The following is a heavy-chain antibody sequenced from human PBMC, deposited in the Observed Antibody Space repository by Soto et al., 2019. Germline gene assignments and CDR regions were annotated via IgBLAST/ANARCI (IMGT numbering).Heavy chain of an antibody. CDR1: GFTFSSYS. V-gene: IGHV3-48*01. D-gene: IGHD4-17*01. CDR2: ISSSSSTI. J-gene: IGHJ6*03. CDR3: ARRQGQAGPDYGDYNQYYYYYYYMDV. Sequence: GGSLRLSCAASGFTFSSYSMNWVRQAPGKGLEWVSYISSSSSTIYYADSVKGRFTISRDNAKNSLYLQMNSLRAEDTAVYYCARRQGQAGPDYGDYNQYYYYYYYMDVWGKGTTVTVSS.